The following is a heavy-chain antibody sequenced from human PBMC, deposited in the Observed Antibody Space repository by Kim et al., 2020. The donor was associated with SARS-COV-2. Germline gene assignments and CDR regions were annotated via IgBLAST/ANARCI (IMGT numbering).Heavy chain of an antibody. Sequence: GGSLRLSCAASGFTFSSYEMNWVRQAPGKGLEWVSYISSSGSTIYYADSVKGRFTISRDNAKNSLYLQMNSLRAEDTAVYYCARMYSSGYYYYYGMDVWGQGTTVTVSS. CDR2: ISSSGSTI. CDR1: GFTFSSYE. D-gene: IGHD6-19*01. J-gene: IGHJ6*02. V-gene: IGHV3-48*03. CDR3: ARMYSSGYYYYYGMDV.